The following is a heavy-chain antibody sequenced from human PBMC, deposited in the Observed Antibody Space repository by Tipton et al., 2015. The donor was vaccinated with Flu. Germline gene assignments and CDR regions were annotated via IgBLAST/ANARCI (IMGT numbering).Heavy chain of an antibody. CDR3: AKTYFDSSDSPDRFDP. CDR1: GHSISSGYY. J-gene: IGHJ5*02. Sequence: LRLSCTVSGHSISSGYYWGWIRQPPGKGLEWIGSIYQSGTTYYNPSLKSRVTISVDTSRNQFSLKLSSVTAPDTAVYYCAKTYFDSSDSPDRFDPWGQGTLVTVSS. V-gene: IGHV4-38-2*02. CDR2: IYQSGTT. D-gene: IGHD3-22*01.